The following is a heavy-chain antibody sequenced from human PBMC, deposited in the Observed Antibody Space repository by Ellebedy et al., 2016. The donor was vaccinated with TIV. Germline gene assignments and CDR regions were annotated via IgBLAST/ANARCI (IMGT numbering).Heavy chain of an antibody. CDR1: GFIFSNYV. V-gene: IGHV3-23*01. D-gene: IGHD3-10*01. Sequence: PGGSLRLSCAASGFIFSNYVMAWVRQVPGKRLEWVSAMAEYDGRTFYADSVRGRFTISRDNSGNTLFLHMNNLRAEATAIYYCTKRAENGGFFDYWGQGARVTVSS. CDR3: TKRAENGGFFDY. J-gene: IGHJ4*02. CDR2: MAEYDGRT.